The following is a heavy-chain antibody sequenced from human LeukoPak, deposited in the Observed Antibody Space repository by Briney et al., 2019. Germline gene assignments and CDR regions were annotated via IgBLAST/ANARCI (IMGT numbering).Heavy chain of an antibody. CDR1: SYSVGRGKN. Sequence: PSQTLSLTCVTNSYSVGRGKNGDCSRRPPRKKKKWIGSIYHSGSTYYNPSLKSRVTISVDTSKNQFSLKLSSVTAADTAVYYCARGGGGSIHWYYGMDVWGKGTTVTVSS. CDR3: ARGGGGSIHWYYGMDV. D-gene: IGHD3-16*01. V-gene: IGHV4-38-2*01. CDR2: IYHSGST. J-gene: IGHJ6*04.